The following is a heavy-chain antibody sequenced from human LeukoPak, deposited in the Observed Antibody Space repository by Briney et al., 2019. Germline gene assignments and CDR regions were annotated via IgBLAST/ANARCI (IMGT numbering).Heavy chain of an antibody. CDR3: ARLRGSYLGSDY. CDR2: INHSGST. Sequence: PSETLSLTCAVYGGSFSGYYWSWIRQPPGKGLEWIGEINHSGSTNYNPSLKSRVTISVDTSKNQFSLKLSSVTAADTAVYYCARLRGSYLGSDYWGQGTLVIVSS. J-gene: IGHJ4*02. D-gene: IGHD1-26*01. V-gene: IGHV4-34*01. CDR1: GGSFSGYY.